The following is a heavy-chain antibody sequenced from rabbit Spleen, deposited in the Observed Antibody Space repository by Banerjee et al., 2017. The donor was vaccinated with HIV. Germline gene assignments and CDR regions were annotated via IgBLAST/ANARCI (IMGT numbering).Heavy chain of an antibody. CDR1: GFDFGSYG. J-gene: IGHJ6*01. D-gene: IGHD2-1*01. V-gene: IGHV1S47*01. Sequence: QEQLVESGGGLVQPEGSLTLTCKASGFDFGSYGMCWVRQAPGKGLEWIGYIDPLFGSTYYPSWVNGRFTISRDNAQNTLYLQLNSLTAADTATYFCGRDANGDVRLSRLDLWGPGTLVTVS. CDR2: IDPLFGST. CDR3: GRDANGDVRLSRLDL.